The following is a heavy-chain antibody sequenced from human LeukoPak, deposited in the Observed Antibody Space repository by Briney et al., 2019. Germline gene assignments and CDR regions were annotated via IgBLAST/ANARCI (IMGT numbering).Heavy chain of an antibody. J-gene: IGHJ4*02. CDR1: GGSISSGNW. V-gene: IGHV4-4*02. CDR3: ARMEGSAGTIDY. D-gene: IGHD6-13*01. Sequence: SETLSLTCVVSGGSISSGNWWSWVRQPPGKGLEWIGEIYHSGSTNYNPSPKSRVTISVDKSKNQFSLKLSSVTAADTAVYYCARMEGSAGTIDYWGQGTLVTVFS. CDR2: IYHSGST.